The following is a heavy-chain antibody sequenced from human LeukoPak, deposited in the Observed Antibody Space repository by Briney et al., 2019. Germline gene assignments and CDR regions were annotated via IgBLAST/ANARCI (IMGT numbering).Heavy chain of an antibody. D-gene: IGHD4-17*01. J-gene: IGHJ4*02. Sequence: ASVKVSCKASGYTFTSNGISWVRQAPGQGLEWMGWISAYNGNTNYAQKLQGRVTMTTDTSTSTAYMELRSLRSDDTAVYYCARSAPNDYGDYEKDYWGQGTLVTVSS. CDR1: GYTFTSNG. CDR3: ARSAPNDYGDYEKDY. CDR2: ISAYNGNT. V-gene: IGHV1-18*01.